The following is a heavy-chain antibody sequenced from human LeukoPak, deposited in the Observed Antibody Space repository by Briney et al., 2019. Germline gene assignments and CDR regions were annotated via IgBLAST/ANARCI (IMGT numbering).Heavy chain of an antibody. D-gene: IGHD6-13*01. Sequence: GGSLRLSCAASGFTFSSSAMSWVRQAPGKGLEWVSAISNNGGYTYYADSVQGRFTISRDNSKSTLCLQMNSLRDEDTAMYHCAKKGTSWSPRFDPWGQGILVTVSS. CDR3: AKKGTSWSPRFDP. V-gene: IGHV3-23*01. CDR2: ISNNGGYT. CDR1: GFTFSSSA. J-gene: IGHJ5*02.